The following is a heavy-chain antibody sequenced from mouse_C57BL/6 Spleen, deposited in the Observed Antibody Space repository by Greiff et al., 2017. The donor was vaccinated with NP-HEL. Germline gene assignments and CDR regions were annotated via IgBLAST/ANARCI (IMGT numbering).Heavy chain of an antibody. CDR1: GYTFTSYG. CDR2: IYPRSGNT. D-gene: IGHD1-1*01. J-gene: IGHJ4*01. CDR3: ARGEGTTVVAPYAKDY. V-gene: IGHV1-81*01. Sequence: QVQLQQSGAELARPGASVKLSCKASGYTFTSYGISWVKQRTGQGLEWIGEIYPRSGNTYYNEKFKGKATLTADKSSSTAYMELRSLTSEDSAVYFCARGEGTTVVAPYAKDYWGQGTSVTVSS.